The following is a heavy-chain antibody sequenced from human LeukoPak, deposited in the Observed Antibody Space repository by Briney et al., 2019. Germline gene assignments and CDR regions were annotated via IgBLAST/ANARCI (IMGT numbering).Heavy chain of an antibody. D-gene: IGHD6-19*01. CDR2: ISYDGSNK. CDR1: GFTFSSYG. J-gene: IGHJ4*02. CDR3: AKGRRSGWYVLTFDY. Sequence: GGSLRLSCAASGFTFSSYGMHWVRQAPGKGLEWVAVISYDGSNKYYADSVKGRFTISRDNSKNTLYLQMNSLRAEDTAVYYCAKGRRSGWYVLTFDYWGQGTLVTASS. V-gene: IGHV3-30*18.